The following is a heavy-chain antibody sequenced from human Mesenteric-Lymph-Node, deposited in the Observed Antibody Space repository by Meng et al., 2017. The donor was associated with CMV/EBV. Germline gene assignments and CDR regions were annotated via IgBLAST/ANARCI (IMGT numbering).Heavy chain of an antibody. V-gene: IGHV3-23*01. Sequence: GESLKISCAASGFTVSSNYMSWVRQAPGKGLEWVSGISISGGTTYYADFVKGRFTISRDNSKNTLYLQMNSLRADDTAVYYCAKSGWTTDWFDPWGQGTLVTVSS. D-gene: IGHD4-17*01. J-gene: IGHJ5*02. CDR1: GFTVSSNY. CDR2: ISISGGTT. CDR3: AKSGWTTDWFDP.